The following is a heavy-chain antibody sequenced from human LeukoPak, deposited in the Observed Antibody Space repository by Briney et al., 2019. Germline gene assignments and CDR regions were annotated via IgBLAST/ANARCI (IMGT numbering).Heavy chain of an antibody. J-gene: IGHJ6*02. CDR2: ISGSGGST. D-gene: IGHD2-2*01. Sequence: GGSPRLSCAASGFTFSSYAMSWVRQAPAKGLEWVSAISGSGGSTYYADSVKGRFTISRDNSKNTLYLQMNSLRAEDTAVYYCANSGGYCSSTSCLYYYYYYGMDVWGQGTTVTVSS. CDR3: ANSGGYCSSTSCLYYYYYYGMDV. CDR1: GFTFSSYA. V-gene: IGHV3-23*01.